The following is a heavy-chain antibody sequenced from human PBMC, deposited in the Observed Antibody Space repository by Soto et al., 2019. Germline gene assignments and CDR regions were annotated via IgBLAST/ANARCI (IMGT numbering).Heavy chain of an antibody. D-gene: IGHD6-6*01. CDR2: INHSGST. V-gene: IGHV4-34*01. CDR1: GGSFSGYY. Sequence: LSLTCAVYGGSFSGYYWSWIRQPPGEGLEWIGEINHSGSTNYNPSLKSRVTISVDTSKNQFSLKLSSVTAADTAVYYCARGLGSSSSCDYWGQGTLVTVSS. J-gene: IGHJ4*02. CDR3: ARGLGSSSSCDY.